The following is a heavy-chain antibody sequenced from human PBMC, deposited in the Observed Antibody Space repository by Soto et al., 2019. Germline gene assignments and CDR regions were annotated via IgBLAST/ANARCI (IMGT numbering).Heavy chain of an antibody. CDR2: ISTSSSTK. CDR3: AKYSSSWFDY. CDR1: GFTFSSYA. J-gene: IGHJ4*02. V-gene: IGHV3-48*01. D-gene: IGHD6-13*01. Sequence: EVQLVESGGDLVQPGGSLRLSCAASGFTFSSYAMNWVRQAPGRGLEWVSYISTSSSTKYYADSVKGRFTISRDNDKNSLYLQMNRLRAEDTAVYYCAKYSSSWFDYGGQGTLVTVSS.